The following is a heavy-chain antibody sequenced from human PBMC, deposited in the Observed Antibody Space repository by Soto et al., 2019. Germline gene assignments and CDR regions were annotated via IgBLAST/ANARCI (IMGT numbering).Heavy chain of an antibody. V-gene: IGHV3-13*01. CDR1: GLTFSSYD. CDR2: IGTAGDT. CDR3: ARGQGAAIYYYYYGMDV. Sequence: TGGSLRLSCAASGLTFSSYDMHWVRQATGKGLEWVSAIGTAGDTYYPGSVKGRFTISRENAKNSLYLQMNSLRAEDTAVYYCARGQGAAIYYYYYGMDVWGQGTTVTVSS. D-gene: IGHD5-18*01. J-gene: IGHJ6*02.